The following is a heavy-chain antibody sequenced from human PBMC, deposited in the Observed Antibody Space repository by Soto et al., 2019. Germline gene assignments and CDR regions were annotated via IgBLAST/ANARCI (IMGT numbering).Heavy chain of an antibody. Sequence: EVQLVDSGGGLVQPGGSLRLSCVASGFHFSAYWMSWVRQAPGKGLEWVANIKEDGSDKYYVDSVKGRFTISRDNAKNSLYLQMDNLRGEDTAVYYCARPIGYSSGWHGTGFDSWGQGSLVIVSS. CDR2: IKEDGSDK. V-gene: IGHV3-7*01. CDR3: ARPIGYSSGWHGTGFDS. D-gene: IGHD6-19*01. J-gene: IGHJ4*02. CDR1: GFHFSAYW.